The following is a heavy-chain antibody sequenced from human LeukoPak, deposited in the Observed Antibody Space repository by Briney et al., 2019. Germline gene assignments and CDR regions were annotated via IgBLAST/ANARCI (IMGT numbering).Heavy chain of an antibody. V-gene: IGHV3-30*02. CDR3: AKGPHYYGSGSFVDY. CDR1: GFTFSSYG. J-gene: IGHJ4*02. CDR2: IRYDGSNK. D-gene: IGHD3-10*01. Sequence: GGSLRLSCAASGFTFSSYGMHWVRQAPGKGLGWVAFIRYDGSNKYYADSVKGRFTISRDNSKIPLYLQMNSLRAEDTAVYYCAKGPHYYGSGSFVDYWGQGTLVTVSS.